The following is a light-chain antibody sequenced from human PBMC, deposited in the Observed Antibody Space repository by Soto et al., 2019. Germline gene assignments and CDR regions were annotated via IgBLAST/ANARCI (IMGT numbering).Light chain of an antibody. V-gene: IGKV1-33*01. CDR1: QDITNY. Sequence: DVQMTQSPSSLSASVGDRVTITCQASQDITNYLNWYQQKPGKAPKLLIYDASNLETGVPSRFSGSGSGTDFTFTISSLQPEDIATYYCQQYNNPGPLTFGGGTKVEIK. J-gene: IGKJ4*01. CDR3: QQYNNPGPLT. CDR2: DAS.